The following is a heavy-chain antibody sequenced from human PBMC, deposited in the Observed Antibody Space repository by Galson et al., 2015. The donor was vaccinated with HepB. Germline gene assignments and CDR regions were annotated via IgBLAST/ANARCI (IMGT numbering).Heavy chain of an antibody. V-gene: IGHV3-48*02. D-gene: IGHD3-10*01. CDR2: ISSTSSPI. CDR3: ARDSGQVRGVLHFDY. CDR1: GFTFSSYG. J-gene: IGHJ4*02. Sequence: SLRLSCAASGFTFSSYGMNWVRQAPGKGLEWVSYISSTSSPIYYADSVKGRFTISRDKAKNSLYLQMNSLRDEDTAVYYCARDSGQVRGVLHFDYWGQGTLVAVSS.